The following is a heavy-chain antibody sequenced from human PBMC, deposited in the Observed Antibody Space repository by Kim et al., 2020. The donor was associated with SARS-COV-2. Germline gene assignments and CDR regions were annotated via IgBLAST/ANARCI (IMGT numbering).Heavy chain of an antibody. D-gene: IGHD3-22*01. Sequence: GGSLRLSCAASGFTFSSYAMSWVRQAPGKGLEWVSAISGSGGSTYYADSVKGRFTISRDNSKNTLYLQMNSLRAEDTAVYYCAKIPALYYYDSSGYYFDYWGQGTLVTVSS. CDR2: ISGSGGST. CDR3: AKIPALYYYDSSGYYFDY. J-gene: IGHJ4*02. CDR1: GFTFSSYA. V-gene: IGHV3-23*01.